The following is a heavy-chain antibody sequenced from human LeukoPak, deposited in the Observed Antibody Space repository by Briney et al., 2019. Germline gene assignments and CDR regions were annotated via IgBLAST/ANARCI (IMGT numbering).Heavy chain of an antibody. CDR1: GFTFSSYG. CDR2: IRYDGSNK. V-gene: IGHV3-30*02. J-gene: IGHJ4*02. D-gene: IGHD3-16*01. CDR3: AKIPQVATYTVHNFDF. Sequence: GGSLRLSCAASGFTFSSYGMHWVRQAPGKGLEWVAFIRYDGSNKYYADSVKGRFTISRDNSKNTLYLQMNSLRAEDTAVYYCAKIPQVATYTVHNFDFWGQGTLVTVSS.